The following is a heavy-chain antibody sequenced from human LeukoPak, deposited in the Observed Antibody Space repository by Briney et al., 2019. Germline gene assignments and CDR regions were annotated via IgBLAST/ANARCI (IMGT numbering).Heavy chain of an antibody. V-gene: IGHV3-53*01. D-gene: IGHD5-18*01. CDR2: IYSGGST. CDR3: ARNDKGNSYGYSIDY. J-gene: IGHJ4*02. Sequence: GGSLRLSCAASGFTVSSNYMSWVRQAPGKGLEWVSVIYSGGSTYYADSVKGRFTISRDNSKNTLYLQMNSLRAEDTAVYYCARNDKGNSYGYSIDYWGQGTLVTVSS. CDR1: GFTVSSNY.